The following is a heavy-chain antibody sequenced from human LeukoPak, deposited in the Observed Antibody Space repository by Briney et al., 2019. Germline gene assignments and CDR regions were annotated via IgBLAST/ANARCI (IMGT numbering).Heavy chain of an antibody. V-gene: IGHV1-18*01. D-gene: IGHD3-16*02. CDR3: ARTKSRLGELSLDPDAFDI. CDR1: GYRLSRHG. J-gene: IGHJ3*02. Sequence: ASVKVSCKASGYRLSRHGLSWVRQAPGQGHEWMGWISDYNCNTNAAQKCQGRVTMTTDTSTSSAYMELRSLRSDDTAVYYCARTKSRLGELSLDPDAFDIWGQGTMVTVSS. CDR2: ISDYNCNT.